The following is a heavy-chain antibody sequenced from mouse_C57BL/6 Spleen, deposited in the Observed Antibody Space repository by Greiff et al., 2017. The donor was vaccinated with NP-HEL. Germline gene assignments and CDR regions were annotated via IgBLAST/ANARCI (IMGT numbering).Heavy chain of an antibody. Sequence: QVHVKQSGAELARPGASVKLSCKASGYTFTSYGISWVKQRTGQGLEWIGEIYPRSGNTYYNEKFKGKATLTADKSSSTAYMQLNSLTSEDSAVYFCARGNWDYFDYWGQGTTLTVSS. CDR2: IYPRSGNT. V-gene: IGHV1-81*01. J-gene: IGHJ2*01. CDR3: ARGNWDYFDY. CDR1: GYTFTSYG. D-gene: IGHD4-1*01.